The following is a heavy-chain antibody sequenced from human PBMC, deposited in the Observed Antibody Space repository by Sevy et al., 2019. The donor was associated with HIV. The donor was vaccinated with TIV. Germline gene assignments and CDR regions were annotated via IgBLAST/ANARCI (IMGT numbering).Heavy chain of an antibody. J-gene: IGHJ4*02. Sequence: GGSLRLSCTASGLSFSDYGMHWVRQAPGKGLEWVAFIWYDGSDRYYADSVKGRFTISRDNSKNILYLQMRSLRLEDTASDYCAKNTAAVGGAGFDYWGQGTLVTVSS. D-gene: IGHD6-13*01. CDR3: AKNTAAVGGAGFDY. CDR1: GLSFSDYG. V-gene: IGHV3-30*02. CDR2: IWYDGSDR.